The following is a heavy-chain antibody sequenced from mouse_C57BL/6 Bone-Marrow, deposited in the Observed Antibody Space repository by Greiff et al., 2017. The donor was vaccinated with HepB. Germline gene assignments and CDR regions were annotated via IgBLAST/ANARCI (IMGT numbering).Heavy chain of an antibody. CDR3: ARDGGLRRAMDY. Sequence: QVQLQQPGAELVMPGASVKLSCKASGYTFTSYWMHWVKQRPGQGLEWIGEIDPSDSYTNYNQKFKGKSTLTVDKSSSTAYMQLSSLTSEDSAVYYCARDGGLRRAMDYWGQGTSVTVSS. J-gene: IGHJ4*01. CDR1: GYTFTSYW. V-gene: IGHV1-69*01. CDR2: IDPSDSYT. D-gene: IGHD2-4*01.